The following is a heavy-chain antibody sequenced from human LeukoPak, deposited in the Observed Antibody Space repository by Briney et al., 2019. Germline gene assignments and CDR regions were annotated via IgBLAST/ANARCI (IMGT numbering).Heavy chain of an antibody. Sequence: SETLSLTCTVSGYSISSGYYWAWIRQPPGKGLVWIGNIYHTGSAYYNPSLKSRVTMSLDTSKNQFSLKLSSVTAADTAVYYCARAYPQTGTPDYWGQGTLVTVSS. V-gene: IGHV4-38-2*02. D-gene: IGHD1-1*01. J-gene: IGHJ4*02. CDR3: ARAYPQTGTPDY. CDR1: GYSISSGYY. CDR2: IYHTGSA.